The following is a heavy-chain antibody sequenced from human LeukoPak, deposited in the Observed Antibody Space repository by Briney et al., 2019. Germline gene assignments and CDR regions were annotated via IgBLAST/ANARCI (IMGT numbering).Heavy chain of an antibody. Sequence: SETLSLTCTVSDGYINLGSYYWTWIRQPTGKGLEWIGRIDSSGSTNYNPSLKSRVSISVDTSKNQFSLRLSSVTAADTAVYYCASPSDSDAFDIWGQGTMVTVSS. CDR2: IDSSGST. CDR1: DGYINLGSYY. V-gene: IGHV4-61*02. D-gene: IGHD3-10*01. CDR3: ASPSDSDAFDI. J-gene: IGHJ3*02.